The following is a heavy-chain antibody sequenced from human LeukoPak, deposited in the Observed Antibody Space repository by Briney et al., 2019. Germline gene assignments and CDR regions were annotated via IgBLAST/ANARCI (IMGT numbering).Heavy chain of an antibody. CDR2: ISSSGSTI. Sequence: GGSLRLSCAASGFPFSDYYMSWIRQAPGKGMEWVSYISSSGSTIYYADSVKGRITISRDNAKNSLYLQMNSLRAEDTAVYYCARGGMAAVAGSFDYWGQGTLVTVSS. J-gene: IGHJ4*02. D-gene: IGHD6-19*01. CDR1: GFPFSDYY. V-gene: IGHV3-11*01. CDR3: ARGGMAAVAGSFDY.